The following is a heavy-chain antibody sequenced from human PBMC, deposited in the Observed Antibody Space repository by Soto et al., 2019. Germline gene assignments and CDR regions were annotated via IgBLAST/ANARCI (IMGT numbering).Heavy chain of an antibody. CDR3: AREYGSSTSCLNWFDP. Sequence: PGGSVRLSCAASGFTFSNAWMNWVRQAPGKGLEWVGRIKSKTDGGTTDYAAPVKGRFTISRDDSKNTLYLQMNSLKTEDTAVYYCAREYGSSTSCLNWFDPWGQGTLVTVSS. CDR1: GFTFSNAW. CDR2: IKSKTDGGTT. V-gene: IGHV3-15*07. J-gene: IGHJ5*02. D-gene: IGHD2-2*01.